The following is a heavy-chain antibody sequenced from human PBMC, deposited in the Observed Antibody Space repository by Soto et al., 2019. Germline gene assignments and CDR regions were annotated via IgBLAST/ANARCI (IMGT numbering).Heavy chain of an antibody. CDR1: GGSISSSSYY. V-gene: IGHV4-39*01. CDR2: IYYSGST. J-gene: IGHJ6*02. CDR3: ARTYYYGMDV. Sequence: SETLSLTCTVSGGSISSSSYYWGWIRQPPGKGLEWIGSIYYSGSTYYNPSLKSRVTISVDTSKNQFSLKLSSVTAADTAVYYCARTYYYGMDVWGQGTTVTVSS.